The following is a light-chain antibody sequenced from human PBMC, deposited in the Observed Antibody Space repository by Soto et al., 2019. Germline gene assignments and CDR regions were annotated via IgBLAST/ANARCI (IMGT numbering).Light chain of an antibody. CDR2: GAS. V-gene: IGKV3-20*01. J-gene: IGKJ1*01. CDR1: QSVSSSY. Sequence: EIVLTQSPGTLSLSPGERATLSCRASQSVSSSYLAWYQQKPGQAPRLLIYGASSRATGIPDRFSGSGSGKEFPLTISRLEPEDFAVYYCQQYGSSPRTFGQGTKVEIK. CDR3: QQYGSSPRT.